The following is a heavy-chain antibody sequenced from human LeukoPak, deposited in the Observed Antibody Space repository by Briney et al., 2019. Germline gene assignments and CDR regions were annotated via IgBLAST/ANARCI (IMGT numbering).Heavy chain of an antibody. CDR2: INHSGSI. CDR1: GGSLSGYY. V-gene: IGHV4-34*01. Sequence: PSETLSLTCAVYGGSLSGYYWSWIRQPPGKGLEWIGEINHSGSINYNSSLKSRVTISVDTSKNQFSLKLSSVTAADTAVYYCARGIYDSGSYPPYYWGQGTLVTVSS. CDR3: ARGIYDSGSYPPYY. J-gene: IGHJ4*02. D-gene: IGHD3-10*01.